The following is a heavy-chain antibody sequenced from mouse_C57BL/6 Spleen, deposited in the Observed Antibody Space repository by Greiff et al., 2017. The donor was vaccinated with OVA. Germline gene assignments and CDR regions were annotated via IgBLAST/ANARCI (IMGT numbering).Heavy chain of an antibody. V-gene: IGHV1-55*01. Sequence: QVHVKQPGAELVKPGASVKMSCKASGYTFTSYWITWVKQRPGQGLEWIGDIYPGSGSTNYNEKFKSKATLTVDTASSTAYMQLSSLTSEDSAVYYCARKENYGWYFDVWGTGTTVTVSS. D-gene: IGHD1-1*01. CDR3: ARKENYGWYFDV. CDR2: IYPGSGST. CDR1: GYTFTSYW. J-gene: IGHJ1*03.